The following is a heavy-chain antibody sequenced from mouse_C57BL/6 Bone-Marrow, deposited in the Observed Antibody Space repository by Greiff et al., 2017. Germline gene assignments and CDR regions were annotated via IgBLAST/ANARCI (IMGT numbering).Heavy chain of an antibody. CDR2: FNPSSGDT. Sequence: QVQLQQSGAELARPGASVKMSCKASGYTFTTYPMQWVKQRPGQGLEWIGYFNPSSGDTKYNQKFKDKATLTVEKSSSTAYLQLSSRTSEDSAVDYCSRSGGSSYGYFDVWGTGTTVTVSS. J-gene: IGHJ1*03. D-gene: IGHD1-1*01. CDR3: SRSGGSSYGYFDV. CDR1: GYTFTTYP. V-gene: IGHV1-4*01.